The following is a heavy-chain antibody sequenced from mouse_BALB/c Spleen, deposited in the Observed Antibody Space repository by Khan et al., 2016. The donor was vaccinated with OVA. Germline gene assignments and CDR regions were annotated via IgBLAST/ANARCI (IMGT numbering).Heavy chain of an antibody. CDR1: GYAFTNYL. Sequence: VQLQESGAELVRPGTSVKVSCKASGYAFTNYLIEWVKQRPGQGLEWIGVINPGSGGTNYNEKFKGKATLTADKSSSTAYMQLSSLTSDDSAVYFCARLDYAMDYWGQGTSVTVSS. CDR3: ARLDYAMDY. CDR2: INPGSGGT. J-gene: IGHJ4*01. V-gene: IGHV1-54*01.